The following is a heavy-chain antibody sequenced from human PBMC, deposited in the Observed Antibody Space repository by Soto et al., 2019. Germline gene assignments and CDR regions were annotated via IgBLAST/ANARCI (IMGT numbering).Heavy chain of an antibody. CDR1: GFSLSTSGMG. CDR2: TYWSDNK. V-gene: IGHV2-5*01. D-gene: IGHD6-19*01. J-gene: IGHJ4*02. CDR3: AHSVRGWYEPFDY. Sequence: QITLKESGPTLVEPTQTLTLTCTFSGFSLSTSGMGVGWIRQPPGKALEWLALTYWSDNKYYSPSLKSRLTITKDTSKNRVVLTMTTMDPVDTATYYCAHSVRGWYEPFDYWGQGTLVTVSS.